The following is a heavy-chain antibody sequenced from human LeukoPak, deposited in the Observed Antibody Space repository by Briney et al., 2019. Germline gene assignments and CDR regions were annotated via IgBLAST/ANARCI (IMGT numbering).Heavy chain of an antibody. V-gene: IGHV4-59*08. Sequence: SETLSLTCTVSGGSISIYYWSCIRHPPGKGGEWIAYISDIETINYNPSLKSRVTISLDTSKNQCSLKLSSVTAADTAVYYCARHHPRNTVDCWGQGTLVTVSS. CDR1: GGSISIYY. J-gene: IGHJ4*02. CDR3: ARHHPRNTVDC. CDR2: ISDIETI. D-gene: IGHD2/OR15-2a*01.